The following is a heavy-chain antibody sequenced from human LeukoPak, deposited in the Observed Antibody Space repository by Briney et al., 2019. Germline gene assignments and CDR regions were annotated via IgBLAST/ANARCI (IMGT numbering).Heavy chain of an antibody. D-gene: IGHD6-13*01. V-gene: IGHV3-9*01. CDR2: IGWNGGGI. CDR1: GFSFDDYA. Sequence: GRSLRLSCAASGFSFDDYAMHWVRQAPGKGLEWGSGIGWNGGGIVYADSVKGRFTISRDNAKNSLYLQMNSLRAEDTAVYYCASIAAAGRSYYYGMDVWGQGTTVTVSS. CDR3: ASIAAAGRSYYYGMDV. J-gene: IGHJ6*02.